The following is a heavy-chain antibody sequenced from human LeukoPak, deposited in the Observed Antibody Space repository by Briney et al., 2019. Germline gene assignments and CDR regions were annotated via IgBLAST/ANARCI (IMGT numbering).Heavy chain of an antibody. CDR3: AGKDTAMAEGAFDI. Sequence: SETLSLTCAVYGGSFSGYYWSWIRQPPGKGLEWIGEINHSGSTNYNPSLKSRVTISVDTSKNQFSLKLSSVTAADTAVYYCAGKDTAMAEGAFDIWGQGTMVTDSS. V-gene: IGHV4-34*01. CDR1: GGSFSGYY. CDR2: INHSGST. D-gene: IGHD5-18*01. J-gene: IGHJ3*02.